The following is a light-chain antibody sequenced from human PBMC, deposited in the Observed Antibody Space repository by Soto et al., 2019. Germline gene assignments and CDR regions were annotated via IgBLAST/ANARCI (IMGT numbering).Light chain of an antibody. Sequence: QSALTQPPSASGSPGQSVTISCTGTSSDVGAYDSVSWYQQHPGKAPKLMIYEVNKRPSGVPDRFSGSKSGNTASLTVSGLQAEDEADYYCNSYAGSNNVVFGGGTKVTVL. CDR2: EVN. J-gene: IGLJ3*02. V-gene: IGLV2-8*01. CDR1: SSDVGAYDS. CDR3: NSYAGSNNVV.